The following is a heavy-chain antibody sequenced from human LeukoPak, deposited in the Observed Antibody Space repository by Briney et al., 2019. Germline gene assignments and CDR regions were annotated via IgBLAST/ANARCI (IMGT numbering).Heavy chain of an antibody. CDR2: INPSSGGT. V-gene: IGHV1-2*02. D-gene: IGHD1-26*01. CDR3: ARWEWELRSFDY. J-gene: IGHJ4*02. Sequence: ASVKVSCKASGYTFTGYFMHWVRQAPGQGLEWMGWINPSSGGTKYAQKFQGRVTMTRDTSISTAYMELSRLRSDDTAVYYCARWEWELRSFDYWGQGTLVTVSS. CDR1: GYTFTGYF.